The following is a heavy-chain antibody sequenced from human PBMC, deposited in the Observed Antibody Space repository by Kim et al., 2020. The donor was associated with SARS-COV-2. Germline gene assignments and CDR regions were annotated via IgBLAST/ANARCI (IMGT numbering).Heavy chain of an antibody. CDR1: GGSISSSNW. CDR2: IYHSGRT. CDR3: ARDKGPGWYFDL. J-gene: IGHJ2*01. V-gene: IGHV4-4*02. Sequence: SETLSLTCAVSGGSISSSNWWSWVRQPPGKGLEWIGEIYHSGRTNYNPSLKSRVTISVDTSKNLFLLKLTYTTATDNAVYYCARDKGPGWYFDLWGRGTLVTVSS.